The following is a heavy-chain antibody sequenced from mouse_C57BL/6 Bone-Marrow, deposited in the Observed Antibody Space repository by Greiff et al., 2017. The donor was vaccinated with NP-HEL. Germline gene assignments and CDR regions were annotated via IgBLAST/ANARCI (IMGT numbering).Heavy chain of an antibody. D-gene: IGHD5-5*01. J-gene: IGHJ2*01. CDR2: IDPSDSYT. V-gene: IGHV1-50*01. Sequence: QVQLKQPGAELVKPGASVKLSCKASGYTFTSYWMQWVKQRPGQGLEWIGEIDPSDSYTNYNQKFKGKATLTVDTSSSTAYMQLSSLTSEDSAVYYCARGENLYYLYYFDYWGQGTTLTVSS. CDR3: ARGENLYYLYYFDY. CDR1: GYTFTSYW.